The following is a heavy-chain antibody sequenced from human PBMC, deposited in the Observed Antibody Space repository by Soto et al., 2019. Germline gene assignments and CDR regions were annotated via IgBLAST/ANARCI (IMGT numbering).Heavy chain of an antibody. J-gene: IGHJ6*02. CDR2: IDPSDSYT. D-gene: IGHD1-26*01. V-gene: IGHV5-10-1*01. Sequence: GESLKISCKGSGYTFTSYWISWVRQMPGKGLEWMGRIDPSDSYTNYSPSFQGHVTISVDKSISTAYLQWSSLKASDTAMYYCARYGNYIMDVWGQGTTVTVSS. CDR1: GYTFTSYW. CDR3: ARYGNYIMDV.